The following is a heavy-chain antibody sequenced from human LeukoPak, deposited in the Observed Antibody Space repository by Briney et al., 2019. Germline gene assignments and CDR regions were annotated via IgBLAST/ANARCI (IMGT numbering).Heavy chain of an antibody. Sequence: ASVKVSCKASGYTFTDYYIHWVRQAPGQGLEWMGRINPKSGGTNYAQKFQGRVTMTRDTSISTAYMELSSLRSDDTAVYYCARQDGVLNWFDPWGQGTLVTVSS. CDR2: INPKSGGT. CDR1: GYTFTDYY. CDR3: ARQDGVLNWFDP. J-gene: IGHJ5*02. D-gene: IGHD3-10*01. V-gene: IGHV1-2*06.